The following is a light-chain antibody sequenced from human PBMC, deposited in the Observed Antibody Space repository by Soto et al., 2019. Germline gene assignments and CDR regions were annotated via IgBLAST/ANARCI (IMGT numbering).Light chain of an antibody. J-gene: IGLJ3*02. CDR3: VLYMGSGIGV. CDR2: NTN. V-gene: IGLV8-61*01. Sequence: QTVVTQEASLSVSPGTTVTLTCGFSSGSVSANYYPSWYQQTPGQAPRTLIYNTNTRSSGVPDRFSGSILGNKAALTITGAQADDESDYYCVLYMGSGIGVFGGGTKVTVL. CDR1: SGSVSANYY.